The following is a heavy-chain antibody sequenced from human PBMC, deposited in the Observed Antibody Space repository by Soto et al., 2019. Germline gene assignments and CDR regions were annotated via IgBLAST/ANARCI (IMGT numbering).Heavy chain of an antibody. CDR2: ISSSSSYI. V-gene: IGHV3-21*01. CDR1: GFTFSSYS. D-gene: IGHD1-26*01. J-gene: IGHJ4*02. CDR3: ARDYITEWELQYYFDY. Sequence: GGSLRLSCAASGFTFSSYSMNWVRQAPGKGLEWVSSISSSSSYIYYADSVKGRFTISRDNAKNSLYLQINSLRAEDTAVYYCARDYITEWELQYYFDYWGQGTLVTVSS.